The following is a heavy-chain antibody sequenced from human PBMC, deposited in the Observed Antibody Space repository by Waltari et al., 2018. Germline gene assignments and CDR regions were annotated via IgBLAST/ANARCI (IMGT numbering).Heavy chain of an antibody. J-gene: IGHJ5*02. V-gene: IGHV1-69*14. CDR2: IIPIFGTA. Sequence: QVQLVQSGAEVKKPGSSVKVSCKASGGTFSSYAISWVRQDPGQGLEWMGGIIPIFGTANYAQKFQGRVTITADKSTSTAYMELSSLRSEDTAVYYYARVASNSIAAAGTGWFDPWGQGTLVTVSS. CDR1: GGTFSSYA. D-gene: IGHD6-13*01. CDR3: ARVASNSIAAAGTGWFDP.